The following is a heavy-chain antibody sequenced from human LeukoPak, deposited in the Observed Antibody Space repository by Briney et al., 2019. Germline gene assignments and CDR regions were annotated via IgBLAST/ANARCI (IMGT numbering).Heavy chain of an antibody. D-gene: IGHD2-21*02. CDR1: GFTFSSNS. V-gene: IGHV3-48*04. Sequence: GGSLRLSCVASGFTFSSNSMKWVRQAPGKGLEGVSYIGSTSSAIYYADSVKGRFTISRDNAKNSLYLQMNSLRVEDTAVYYCARGRDCGGDCYIFDYWGQGTLVTVSS. J-gene: IGHJ4*02. CDR2: IGSTSSAI. CDR3: ARGRDCGGDCYIFDY.